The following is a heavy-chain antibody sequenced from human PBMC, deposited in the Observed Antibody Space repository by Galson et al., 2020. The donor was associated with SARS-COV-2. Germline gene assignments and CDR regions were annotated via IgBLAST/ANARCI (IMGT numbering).Heavy chain of an antibody. D-gene: IGHD3-10*01. V-gene: IGHV3-30*03. Sequence: GESLKISCAASGFTFSNYAMHWVRQAPGKGLEWVAVISYDGSNKYYADSVKGRITISRDNSKNTLSVQMNSLRAEDTAVYYCVRERELEWGDFRSGFDCWGQGTLVTVSS. CDR3: VRERELEWGDFRSGFDC. CDR1: GFTFSNYA. CDR2: ISYDGSNK. J-gene: IGHJ4*02.